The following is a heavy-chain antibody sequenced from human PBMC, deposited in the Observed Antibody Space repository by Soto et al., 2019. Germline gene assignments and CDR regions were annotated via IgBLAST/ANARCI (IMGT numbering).Heavy chain of an antibody. Sequence: EVQLLESGGGLVQPGGSLRLSCAASGFTFSSYAMSWVRQAPGKGLEWVSAISGSGGSTYYADSVKGRFTISGDNSKNTRYRHMNSLSAEDTAVYYCAKDGNGYCSSTSCYLVYWGQGTLVAVSS. J-gene: IGHJ4*02. CDR2: ISGSGGST. CDR1: GFTFSSYA. D-gene: IGHD2-2*03. V-gene: IGHV3-23*01. CDR3: AKDGNGYCSSTSCYLVY.